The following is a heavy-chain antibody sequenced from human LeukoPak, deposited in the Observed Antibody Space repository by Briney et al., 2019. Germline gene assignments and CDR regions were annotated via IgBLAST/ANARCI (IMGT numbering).Heavy chain of an antibody. V-gene: IGHV1-8*01. D-gene: IGHD4-11*01. J-gene: IGHJ4*02. CDR1: GYTFTSYD. CDR2: MNPNSGNT. CDR3: ARGSALSDYSSPGVDY. Sequence: ASVKVSCKAPGYTFTSYDINWMRQATGQGLEWMGWMNPNSGNTGYAQKFQGRVTMTRNTSISTAYMELSSLTSEDTAVYYCARGSALSDYSSPGVDYWGQGTLVTVSS.